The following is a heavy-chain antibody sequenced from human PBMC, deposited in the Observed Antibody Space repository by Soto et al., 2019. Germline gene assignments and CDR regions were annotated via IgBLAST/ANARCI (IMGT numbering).Heavy chain of an antibody. D-gene: IGHD3-3*02. V-gene: IGHV4-39*01. Sequence: PFATLSLTCTVSGGSISSSSYYWGWIRQPPGKGLEWIGSIYYSGSTYYNPSLKSRVTISVDTSKNQFSLKLSSVTAADTAVYYCASPKIAFYNWFDPWGQGTLVT. CDR2: IYYSGST. CDR3: ASPKIAFYNWFDP. J-gene: IGHJ5*02. CDR1: GGSISSSSYY.